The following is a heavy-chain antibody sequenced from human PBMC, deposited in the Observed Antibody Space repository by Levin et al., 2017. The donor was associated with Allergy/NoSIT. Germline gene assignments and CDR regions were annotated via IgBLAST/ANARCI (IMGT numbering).Heavy chain of an antibody. CDR1: GFTFSNYG. J-gene: IGHJ1*01. CDR2: ISYDGSNK. D-gene: IGHD6-13*01. CDR3: ATHRSYSSSWYSGYFQH. Sequence: GGSLRLSCAASGFTFSNYGMHWVRQAPGKGLEWVALISYDGSNKYYADSVKGRFTISRDNSKNTLYLQMNSLRAEDTAVYYCATHRSYSSSWYSGYFQHWGQGTLVTVSS. V-gene: IGHV3-30*03.